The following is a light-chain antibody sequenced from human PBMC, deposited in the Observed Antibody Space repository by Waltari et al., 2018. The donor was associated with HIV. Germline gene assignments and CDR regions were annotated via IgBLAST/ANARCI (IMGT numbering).Light chain of an antibody. CDR2: KHS. CDR1: TLPSKF. V-gene: IGLV3-25*03. Sequence: SYELTQPPSVSVSPGQTARNTCSGDTLPSKFTSWYQQRPGHAPILVIYKHSERPSGIPDRFFGSISGKTVTLTISEVQTEDEADYYGQSADHSDSCVFGTGTTLTVL. CDR3: QSADHSDSCV. J-gene: IGLJ1*01.